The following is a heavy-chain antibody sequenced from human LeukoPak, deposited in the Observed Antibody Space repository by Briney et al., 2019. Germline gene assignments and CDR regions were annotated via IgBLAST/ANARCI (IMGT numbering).Heavy chain of an antibody. V-gene: IGHV3-15*01. Sequence: PGGSLRLSCAASGFTFSSYAMSWVRQAPGKGLEWVGRIKSKTDGGTTDYAAPVKGRFTISRDDSKNTLYLQMNSLKTEDTAVYYCATPLDYGDYDNPEFDYWGQGTLVTVSS. CDR1: GFTFSSYA. J-gene: IGHJ4*02. D-gene: IGHD4-17*01. CDR3: ATPLDYGDYDNPEFDY. CDR2: IKSKTDGGTT.